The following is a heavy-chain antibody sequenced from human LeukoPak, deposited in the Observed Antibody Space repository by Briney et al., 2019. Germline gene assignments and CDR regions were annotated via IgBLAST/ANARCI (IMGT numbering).Heavy chain of an antibody. Sequence: ASVKVSCKASGYTFTSYDINWVRRATGQGLEWMGWMNPNSGNTGYAQKFQGRVTMTRNTSISTAYMELSSLRSEDTAVYYCARGVYCSSTSCYSFYYYYYYMDVWGKGTTVTISS. V-gene: IGHV1-8*01. D-gene: IGHD2-2*01. J-gene: IGHJ6*03. CDR3: ARGVYCSSTSCYSFYYYYYYMDV. CDR1: GYTFTSYD. CDR2: MNPNSGNT.